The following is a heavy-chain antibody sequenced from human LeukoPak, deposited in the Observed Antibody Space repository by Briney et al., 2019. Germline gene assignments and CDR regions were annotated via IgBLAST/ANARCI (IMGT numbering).Heavy chain of an antibody. J-gene: IGHJ4*02. D-gene: IGHD3-16*01. CDR1: GFAPKSYS. CDR2: ISSGSGTI. V-gene: IGHV3-48*01. Sequence: GGSLRLSCAGSGFAPKSYSLNWVRQAPGKGLEWLSYISSGSGTIYYADSVKGRFTISRDNAKNSLYLQMNSLRAEDTAVYYCAREGSGYDRDFDFWGQGTLVTVSS. CDR3: AREGSGYDRDFDF.